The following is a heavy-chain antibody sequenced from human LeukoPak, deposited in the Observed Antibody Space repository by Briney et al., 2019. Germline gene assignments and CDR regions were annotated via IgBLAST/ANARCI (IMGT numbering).Heavy chain of an antibody. CDR1: GDSISSNDAS. CDR3: AGGASGWYVSVFDF. Sequence: SQTLTLTCAVSGDSISSNDASWIWLTQSPSLDLDSLVRTDCWSKWYCDYAVSVKGRMTIYPETSKIHLNLQLNTVTHEDAAVYYCAGGASGWYVSVFDFWGQGTLVSVSS. D-gene: IGHD6-13*01. CDR2: TDCWSKWYC. J-gene: IGHJ5*01. V-gene: IGHV6-1*01.